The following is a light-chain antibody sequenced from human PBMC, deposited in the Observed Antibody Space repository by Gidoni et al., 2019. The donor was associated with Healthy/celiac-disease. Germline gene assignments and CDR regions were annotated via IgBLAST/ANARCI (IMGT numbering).Light chain of an antibody. J-gene: IGKJ1*01. CDR3: QQYGSSPRT. Sequence: EIVLTQSPGTLSLSPGERATLSGRASQSVSSSYLAWYQQNPGQAPRLLIYGASSRATGIPDRFSGSGFGTDFTLTLSRLEPEDFAVYYCQQYGSSPRTFGQGTKVEIK. CDR2: GAS. V-gene: IGKV3-20*01. CDR1: QSVSSSY.